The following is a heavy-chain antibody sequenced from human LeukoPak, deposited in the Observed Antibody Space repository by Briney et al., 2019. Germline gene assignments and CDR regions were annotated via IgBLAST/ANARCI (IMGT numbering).Heavy chain of an antibody. CDR2: ISSSGST. CDR1: GDSISSGDYY. D-gene: IGHD3-3*01. CDR3: ARGFAVPNWFDP. Sequence: PSQTLSLTCTVSGDSISSGDYYWSWIRQPAGKGLEWIGRISSSGSTNYNPSLKSRVTISVDTSKNQFSLKLSSVTAADTAVYYCARGFAVPNWFDPWGQGTLVTVSS. V-gene: IGHV4-61*02. J-gene: IGHJ5*02.